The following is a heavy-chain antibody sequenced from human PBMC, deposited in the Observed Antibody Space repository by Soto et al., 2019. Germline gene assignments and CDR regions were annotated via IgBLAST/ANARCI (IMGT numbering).Heavy chain of an antibody. J-gene: IGHJ6*02. V-gene: IGHV1-2*04. CDR2: INPNSGGT. D-gene: IGHD1-1*01. CDR3: ARANVEMATPGTYYYYGMDV. CDR1: GYTFTGYY. Sequence: ASVKVSCKASGYTFTGYYMHRVRQAPGQGLEWMGWINPNSGGTNYAQKFQGWVTMTRDTSISTAYMELSRLRSDDTAVYYCARANVEMATPGTYYYYGMDVWGQGTTVTVSS.